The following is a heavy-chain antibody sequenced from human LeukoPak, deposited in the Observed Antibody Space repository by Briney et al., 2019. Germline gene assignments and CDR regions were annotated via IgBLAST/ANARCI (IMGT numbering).Heavy chain of an antibody. Sequence: GGSLRLSCAASGFTFDSYAMSWVRQAPGKGLEWVSTITGSSGSTYYADSVKGRFAISRDNSKTTLYLRMNGLGAEDTAVYYCARTTKMLYFDYWGQGTLVTVSS. CDR3: ARTTKMLYFDY. J-gene: IGHJ4*02. V-gene: IGHV3-23*01. CDR2: ITGSSGST. D-gene: IGHD1-1*01. CDR1: GFTFDSYA.